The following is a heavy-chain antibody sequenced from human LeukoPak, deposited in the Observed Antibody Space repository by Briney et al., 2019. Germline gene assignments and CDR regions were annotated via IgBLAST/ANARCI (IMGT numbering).Heavy chain of an antibody. J-gene: IGHJ4*02. Sequence: GGSLRLSCAASGFTVSSHFMSWVRQAPGKGLEWVSVLYDHGTTKYPDSVKGRFTISRDNSKNTLYLQMSSLRAEDTAVYYCVKVGQYSSSWGRYFDYWGQGTLVTVSS. D-gene: IGHD6-13*01. CDR2: LYDHGTT. CDR3: VKVGQYSSSWGRYFDY. V-gene: IGHV3-66*03. CDR1: GFTVSSHF.